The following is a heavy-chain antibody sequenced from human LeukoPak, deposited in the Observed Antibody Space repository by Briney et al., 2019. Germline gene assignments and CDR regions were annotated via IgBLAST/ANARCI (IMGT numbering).Heavy chain of an antibody. D-gene: IGHD6-19*01. CDR3: ASSSGWYLSSDY. V-gene: IGHV3-33*01. CDR1: GFTFRTYG. CDR2: IWYDGSDK. J-gene: IGHJ4*02. Sequence: GGSLRLSCAASGFTFRTYGMHWVRQAPGKGLEWVAVIWYDGSDKYHADSGKGRFTISRDNSKNMLYLQMNSLRAEDTAVYYCASSSGWYLSSDYWGQGTLVTVSS.